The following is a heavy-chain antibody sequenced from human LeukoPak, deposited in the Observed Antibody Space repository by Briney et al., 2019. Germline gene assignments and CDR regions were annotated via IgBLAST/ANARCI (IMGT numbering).Heavy chain of an antibody. D-gene: IGHD3-22*01. CDR3: ASLKDYYDSSGYYYDY. Sequence: SQTLSLTCTVSGGSINSGGYFWIWIRQHLGKGLEWIVYIYYSGSTYYNPSLKSRVTMSVDTSKNQFSLKLSSVTAADTAVYYCASLKDYYDSSGYYYDYWGQGTLVTVSS. V-gene: IGHV4-31*03. CDR2: IYYSGST. J-gene: IGHJ4*02. CDR1: GGSINSGGYF.